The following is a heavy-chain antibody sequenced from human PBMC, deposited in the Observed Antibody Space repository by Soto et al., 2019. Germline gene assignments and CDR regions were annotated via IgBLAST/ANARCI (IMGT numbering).Heavy chain of an antibody. CDR2: TYYRSKWSF. CDR3: ARAPSATFDY. V-gene: IGHV6-1*01. J-gene: IGHJ4*02. CDR1: GDSVSSNSVT. Sequence: PSQTLSLTCVISGDSVSSNSVTWNWIRQSPSRGLEWLGRTYYRSKWSFDYAESVQSRITIKPDTSRNQFSLQLNSVTPEDTAVYYCARAPSATFDYWGEGTLVTVSS.